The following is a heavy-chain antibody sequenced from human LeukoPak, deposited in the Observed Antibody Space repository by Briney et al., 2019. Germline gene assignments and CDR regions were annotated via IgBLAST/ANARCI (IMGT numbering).Heavy chain of an antibody. D-gene: IGHD5-12*01. Sequence: PSETLSLTCTVSGGSISSGGYYWSWIRQHPGTGLEWLGYIYYSGSTYYNPSLKSRVTISVDTSKNQFSLKLSSVTAADTAVYYCARVVATIRHFDYWGQGTLVTVSS. CDR1: GGSISSGGYY. CDR3: ARVVATIRHFDY. CDR2: IYYSGST. J-gene: IGHJ4*02. V-gene: IGHV4-31*03.